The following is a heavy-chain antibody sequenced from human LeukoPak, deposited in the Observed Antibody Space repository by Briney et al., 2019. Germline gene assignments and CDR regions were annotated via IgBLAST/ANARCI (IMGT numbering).Heavy chain of an antibody. V-gene: IGHV3-21*01. Sequence: GGSLRLSCVASGFTFSSYSMNWVRQAPGKGLEWVSSISSSSSYIYYADSVKGRFTISRDNAKNSLYLQMNSLRAEDTAVYYCARAQGGWYSFDYWGQGTLVTVSS. D-gene: IGHD6-19*01. CDR1: GFTFSSYS. CDR2: ISSSSSYI. CDR3: ARAQGGWYSFDY. J-gene: IGHJ4*02.